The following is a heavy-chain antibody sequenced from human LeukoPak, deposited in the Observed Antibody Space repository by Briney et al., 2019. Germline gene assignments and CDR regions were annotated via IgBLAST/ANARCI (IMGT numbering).Heavy chain of an antibody. D-gene: IGHD6-13*01. V-gene: IGHV1-46*01. J-gene: IGHJ6*02. CDR3: ASGIAAADYYYYYYGMDV. Sequence: ASVKVSCKASGYTFIGYYMQWVRQAPGQGLEWMGMINPSGGSTSYAQKFQGRVTMTRDTSTSTVYMELSSLRSEDTAVYYCASGIAAADYYYYYYGMDVWGQGTTVTVSS. CDR1: GYTFIGYY. CDR2: INPSGGST.